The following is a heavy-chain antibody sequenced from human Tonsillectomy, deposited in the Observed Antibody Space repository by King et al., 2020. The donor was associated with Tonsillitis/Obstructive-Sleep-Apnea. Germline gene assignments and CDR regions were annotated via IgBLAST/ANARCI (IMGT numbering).Heavy chain of an antibody. CDR3: AKDLIRAGSCTPGDTFDI. CDR2: ISWNSGSI. D-gene: IGHD6-19*01. V-gene: IGHV3-9*01. CDR1: GFTFEDYA. Sequence: QLVQSGGDLVQPGRSLRLSCAASGFTFEDYAMYWVRQAPGKGLEWVSGISWNSGSIAYADSVKGRFTISRDNAKNSLYLQMNSLRAEDTALYYCAKDLIRAGSCTPGDTFDIWGQGTIVTVSS. J-gene: IGHJ3*02.